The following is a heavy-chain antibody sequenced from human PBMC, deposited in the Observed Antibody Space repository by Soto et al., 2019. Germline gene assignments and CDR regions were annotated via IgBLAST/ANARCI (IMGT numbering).Heavy chain of an antibody. CDR1: GGSMRNYY. V-gene: IGHV4-59*01. Sequence: SETLSLTCSVSGGSMRNYYWSWIRQPPGRGLEWIGYVYHSGSTNYNPSLKSRVSMSVDVSRNHFSLTLHSVTAADTAVYFCTSSYSTSSSPDYWGQGTLVTVSS. J-gene: IGHJ4*02. CDR2: VYHSGST. CDR3: TSSYSTSSSPDY. D-gene: IGHD6-6*01.